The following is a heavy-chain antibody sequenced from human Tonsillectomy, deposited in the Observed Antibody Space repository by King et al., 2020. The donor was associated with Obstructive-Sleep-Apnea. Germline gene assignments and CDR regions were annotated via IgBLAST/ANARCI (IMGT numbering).Heavy chain of an antibody. J-gene: IGHJ3*01. V-gene: IGHV3-48*04. D-gene: IGHD3-16*01. Sequence: VQLVESGGGLVQPGGSLRLSCAASGITFSSYSMNWVRQAPGKGLEWVSYISSSISTIYYADYVKGRFTISRDNAKHSLYLQMNSLRAEDTAVYYCATGGPDAFDFWGRGTMVTVSS. CDR1: GITFSSYS. CDR2: ISSSISTI. CDR3: ATGGPDAFDF.